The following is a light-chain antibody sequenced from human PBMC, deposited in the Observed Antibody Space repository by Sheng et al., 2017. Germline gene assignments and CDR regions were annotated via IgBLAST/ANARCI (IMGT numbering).Light chain of an antibody. J-gene: IGKJ3*01. Sequence: DIQMTQSPSSLSASVGDRVTITCRASQGISNSLAWYQQKPGKAPKLLLYAASRLESGVPSRFSGSGSGTDYTLTISSLQPEDFAVYYCQQYGGSRFTFGPGTKVDIK. CDR1: QGISNS. CDR2: AAS. CDR3: QQYGGSRFT. V-gene: IGKV1-NL1*01.